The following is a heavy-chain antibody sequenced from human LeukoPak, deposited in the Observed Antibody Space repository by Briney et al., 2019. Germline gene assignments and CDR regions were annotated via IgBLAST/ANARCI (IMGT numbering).Heavy chain of an antibody. CDR1: GFTFSAYS. Sequence: QPGGSLRLSCAASGFTFSAYSINWIRLAPGKGLEWVSSVSGNGGSTFYADSVKGRFAISRDNAKNSLYLQINSLRAEDTAVYYCARSSYSSSSSVWGQGTMVTVSS. CDR2: VSGNGGST. V-gene: IGHV3-48*04. J-gene: IGHJ3*01. CDR3: ARSSYSSSSSV. D-gene: IGHD6-6*01.